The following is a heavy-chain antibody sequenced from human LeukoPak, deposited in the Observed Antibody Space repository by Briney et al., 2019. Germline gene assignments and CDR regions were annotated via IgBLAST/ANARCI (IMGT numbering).Heavy chain of an antibody. CDR2: ISDSSITM. CDR3: ARDGGFCSGGFCYRLFDP. Sequence: GGSLRLSCAASGFTFSSHNMVWVRQPPGKGLEWISYISDSSITMYYADSVKGRFTISRDNAKDSLYLQMNSLRAEDTAVYYCARDGGFCSGGFCYRLFDPWGQGTLVTVSS. CDR1: GFTFSSHN. D-gene: IGHD2-15*01. V-gene: IGHV3-48*04. J-gene: IGHJ5*02.